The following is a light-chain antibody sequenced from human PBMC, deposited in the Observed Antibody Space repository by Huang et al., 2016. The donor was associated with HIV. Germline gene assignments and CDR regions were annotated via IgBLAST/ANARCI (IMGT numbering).Light chain of an antibody. Sequence: EVVLTQSPATLSLSPGERATLSCRASLNVSDYLAWFQQKPGQAPRLLSYDASKRPTGIPARFSGSGSGTDFTLTISSLEPEDFAVYYCQQRTNWPPWTFGQGTEVEIK. CDR1: LNVSDY. CDR2: DAS. V-gene: IGKV3-11*01. J-gene: IGKJ1*01. CDR3: QQRTNWPPWT.